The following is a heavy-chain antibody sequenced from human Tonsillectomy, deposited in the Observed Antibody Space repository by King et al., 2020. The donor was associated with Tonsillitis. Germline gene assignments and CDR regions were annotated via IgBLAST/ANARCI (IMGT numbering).Heavy chain of an antibody. CDR2: ISYDGSNK. V-gene: IGHV3-30-3*01. CDR1: GFTFSRYA. CDR3: ARVRCSSTSCPSYYYGMDV. D-gene: IGHD2-2*01. J-gene: IGHJ6*02. Sequence: VQLVESGGGVVQPGRSLRLSCAASGFTFSRYAVHWVCQAPGKGLEWVALISYDGSNKYYADSVRGRFTISRDNSKNTLYLQMNSLRAEDTAVYYCARVRCSSTSCPSYYYGMDVWGQGTTVTVSS.